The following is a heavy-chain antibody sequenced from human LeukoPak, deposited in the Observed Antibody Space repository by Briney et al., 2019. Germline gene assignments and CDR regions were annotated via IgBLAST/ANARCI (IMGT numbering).Heavy chain of an antibody. J-gene: IGHJ5*02. V-gene: IGHV4-34*12. CDR1: GYSLTNHY. CDR2: VLHTGGT. Sequence: SETLSLTCAVYGYSLTNHYWIWIRQPPGKGLEWVGEVLHTGGTNYNPSLKSRVTISVDTSKNQFFLKLTSVTDADTAVYYCARGPAAIHPWGPGTLVTVSS. CDR3: ARGPAAIHP. D-gene: IGHD2-2*01.